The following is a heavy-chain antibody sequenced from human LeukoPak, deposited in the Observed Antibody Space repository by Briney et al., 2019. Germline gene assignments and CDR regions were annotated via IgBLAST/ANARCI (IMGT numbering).Heavy chain of an antibody. Sequence: PGGSLILSCAASGFTVSDNYISWVRQAPGKGLEWVSVIYSGGSTKYADSVKARFTISRDNSKNTVYLQMNSLRADDTAVYYCARATLDNWGQGTLVTVSS. V-gene: IGHV3-53*01. CDR1: GFTVSDNY. CDR3: ARATLDN. CDR2: IYSGGST. J-gene: IGHJ4*02.